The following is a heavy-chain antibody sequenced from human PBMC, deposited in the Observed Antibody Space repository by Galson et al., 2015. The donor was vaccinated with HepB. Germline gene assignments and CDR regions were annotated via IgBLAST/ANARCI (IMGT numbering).Heavy chain of an antibody. Sequence: SLRLSCAASGFTFSSYAMSWVRQAPGKGLEWVSAISGSGGSTYYADSVKGRFTISRDNSKNTLYLQMNSLRAEDTAVYYCAKDRTYSSSWYGGEVDAFDIWGQGTMVTVSS. CDR2: ISGSGGST. D-gene: IGHD6-13*01. CDR1: GFTFSSYA. V-gene: IGHV3-23*01. CDR3: AKDRTYSSSWYGGEVDAFDI. J-gene: IGHJ3*02.